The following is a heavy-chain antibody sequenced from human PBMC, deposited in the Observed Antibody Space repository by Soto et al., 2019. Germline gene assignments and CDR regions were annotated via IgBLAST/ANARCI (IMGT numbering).Heavy chain of an antibody. CDR2: IIPIFGTA. CDR1: GGTFSSYA. Sequence: ASVKVSCKASGGTFSSYAISWVRQAPGQGLEWMGGIIPIFGTANYAQKFQGRVTITADESTSTAYMELSSLRSEDTAVYYCARHYGGNYNWFDPWGQGTLVTVSS. J-gene: IGHJ5*02. D-gene: IGHD4-17*01. V-gene: IGHV1-69*13. CDR3: ARHYGGNYNWFDP.